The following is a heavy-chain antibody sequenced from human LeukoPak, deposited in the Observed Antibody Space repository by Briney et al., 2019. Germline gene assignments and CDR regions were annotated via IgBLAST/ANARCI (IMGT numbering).Heavy chain of an antibody. CDR3: ARHDWATRDYYYYYMDV. D-gene: IGHD2-15*01. CDR1: GGSISSSSYY. CDR2: IYYSGST. Sequence: SETLSLTCTVSGGSISSSSYYWGWIRQPPGKGLEWIGSIYYSGSTYYNPSLKSRVTISVDTSKNQFSLKLSSVTAADTAAYYCARHDWATRDYYYYYMDVWGEGTTVTVSS. J-gene: IGHJ6*03. V-gene: IGHV4-39*01.